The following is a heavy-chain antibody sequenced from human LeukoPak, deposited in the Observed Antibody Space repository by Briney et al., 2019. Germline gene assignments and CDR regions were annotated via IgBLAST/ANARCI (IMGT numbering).Heavy chain of an antibody. J-gene: IGHJ4*02. D-gene: IGHD1-26*01. V-gene: IGHV5-51*01. Sequence: GESLKISCKGSGYSFTSYWIGWVRQMPGKGLEWMGIIYPDDSDARYSPSFQGQVTISADKSISTAYLQWSSLKASDTAMYYCARCIVGATSIFDYWGQGTLVTVSS. CDR3: ARCIVGATSIFDY. CDR2: IYPDDSDA. CDR1: GYSFTSYW.